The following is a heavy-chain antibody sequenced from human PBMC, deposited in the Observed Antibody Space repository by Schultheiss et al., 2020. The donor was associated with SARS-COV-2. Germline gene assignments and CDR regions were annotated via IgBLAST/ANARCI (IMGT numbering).Heavy chain of an antibody. CDR3: AIRGSGSYYYGMDV. D-gene: IGHD3-10*01. Sequence: SETLSLTCTVSGGSISSGGYYWSWIRQHPGKGLEWIGYIYYSGSTYYNPSLKNRVTISVDTSKNQFSLNLRYVNLADTAVYYCAIRGSGSYYYGMDVWGQGTGV. J-gene: IGHJ6*02. V-gene: IGHV4-31*03. CDR2: IYYSGST. CDR1: GGSISSGGYY.